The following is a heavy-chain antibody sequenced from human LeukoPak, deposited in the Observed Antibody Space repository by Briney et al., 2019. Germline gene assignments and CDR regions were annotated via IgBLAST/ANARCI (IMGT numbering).Heavy chain of an antibody. Sequence: ASVKVSCKASGYTFTGYYMHWVRQAPGQGLEWMGWINPNSGGTNYAQKFQGRVTMTRDTSISTAYMELSRLRSDDTAVYYCARDFARTGYSGYDCYSSGSYYFDYWGQGTLVTVSS. V-gene: IGHV1-2*02. D-gene: IGHD5-12*01. CDR2: INPNSGGT. CDR1: GYTFTGYY. CDR3: ARDFARTGYSGYDCYSSGSYYFDY. J-gene: IGHJ4*02.